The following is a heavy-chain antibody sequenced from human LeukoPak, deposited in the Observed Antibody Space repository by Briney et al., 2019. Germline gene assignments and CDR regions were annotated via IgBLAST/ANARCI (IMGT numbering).Heavy chain of an antibody. Sequence: GGSLRLSCAASGFSVSANYMTWVRQAPGKGLEWLSVIYSGGDTYYANSVKGRFTISRDNSKNTLYLQMNSLRAEDTAVYYCARRSGEGYFDCWGQGTLVTVSS. CDR3: ARRSGEGYFDC. CDR1: GFSVSANY. D-gene: IGHD1-26*01. CDR2: IYSGGDT. J-gene: IGHJ4*02. V-gene: IGHV3-66*01.